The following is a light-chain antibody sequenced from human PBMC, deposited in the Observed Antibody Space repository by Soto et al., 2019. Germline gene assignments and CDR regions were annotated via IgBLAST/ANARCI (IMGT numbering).Light chain of an antibody. J-gene: IGKJ1*01. CDR1: QSLGGS. CDR2: EAS. CDR3: QQYGSSGT. V-gene: IGKV3-11*01. Sequence: EIVLTQSPATLSLSPGERATLSCRASQSLGGSLAWYQQKPGQAPRLLIYEASNRAAGIPGRFSGSGSGTDFTLTISSLQSEDFAVYYCQQYGSSGTFGQGTKVDIK.